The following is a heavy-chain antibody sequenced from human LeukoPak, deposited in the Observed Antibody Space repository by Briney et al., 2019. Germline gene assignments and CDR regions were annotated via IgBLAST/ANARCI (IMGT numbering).Heavy chain of an antibody. V-gene: IGHV5-51*01. J-gene: IGHJ4*02. CDR1: GYSFTNYW. Sequence: GESLKISCECSGYSFTNYWIGWVRQMPGKGLEWMGIIYPGDSDTRYSPSFQGQVTISADKSISTAYLQWSSLKASDTAMYYCARLIGHVTMAGMGDYWGQGTLVTVSS. CDR3: ARLIGHVTMAGMGDY. CDR2: IYPGDSDT. D-gene: IGHD6-19*01.